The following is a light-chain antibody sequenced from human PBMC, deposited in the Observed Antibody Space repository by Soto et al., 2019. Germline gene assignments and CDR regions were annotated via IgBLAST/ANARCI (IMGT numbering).Light chain of an antibody. CDR3: QQYNNWPPVFT. CDR2: GAS. J-gene: IGKJ3*01. CDR1: QNVRSN. Sequence: IMMTQSPATLSVSLGERATLFCRASQNVRSNLAWYPQKPGQAPRLLIHGASSRAIGIPDRFSGSGFGTEFTLTINSLQSEDFAVYYCQQYNNWPPVFTFGPGTKVEI. V-gene: IGKV3D-15*01.